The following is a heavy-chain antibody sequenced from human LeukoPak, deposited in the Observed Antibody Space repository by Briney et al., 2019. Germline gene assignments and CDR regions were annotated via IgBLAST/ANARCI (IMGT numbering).Heavy chain of an antibody. V-gene: IGHV4-39*07. J-gene: IGHJ4*02. D-gene: IGHD3-9*01. CDR3: ARSYDILTGSPPGC. Sequence: SETLSLTYIVSGGSISSSSYYWGWIRQPPGKGLEWIGSIYYSGSTYYNPSLKSRVTISVDRSKNQFSLTLSSVTAADTAVYYCARSYDILTGSPPGCWGQGTLATVSS. CDR1: GGSISSSSYY. CDR2: IYYSGST.